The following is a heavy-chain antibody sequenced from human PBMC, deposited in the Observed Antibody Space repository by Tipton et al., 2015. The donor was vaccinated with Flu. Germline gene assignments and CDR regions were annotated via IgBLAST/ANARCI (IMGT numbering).Heavy chain of an antibody. Sequence: TLSLTCTVSGGSISRSSYYWGWIRQPPGKGLEWIGSIYYSGSTYYNPSLKSRVTISVDTSKNQFSLRLSSVTAADTAVYYCARHTGDSVRGVIDYWGQGTLVTVSS. D-gene: IGHD3-10*02. V-gene: IGHV4-39*01. J-gene: IGHJ4*02. CDR1: GGSISRSSYY. CDR3: ARHTGDSVRGVIDY. CDR2: IYYSGST.